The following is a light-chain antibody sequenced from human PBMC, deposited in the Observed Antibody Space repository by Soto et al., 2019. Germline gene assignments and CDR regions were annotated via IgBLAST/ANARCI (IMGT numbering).Light chain of an antibody. CDR2: GNS. CDR1: ISNIGAGYD. V-gene: IGLV1-40*01. CDR3: QSYDSSLSGPVV. Sequence: QSVLTQPPSVSGDPGQRVTISCNGSISNIGAGYDVHWYQQLPGTAPKLLIYGNSNRPSGVPDRFSGSKSGTSASLAITGLQAEDEADYYCQSYDSSLSGPVVFGGGTKLTVL. J-gene: IGLJ2*01.